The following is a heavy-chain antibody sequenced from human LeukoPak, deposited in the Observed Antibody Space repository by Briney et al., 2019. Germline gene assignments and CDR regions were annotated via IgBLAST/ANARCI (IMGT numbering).Heavy chain of an antibody. Sequence: GGSLRLSCAASGFTVSSNYMSWVRQAPGKGLEWVSVIYSGGSTHYADSVKGRFTISRDNSKNTLYLQINSLRAEDTAVYYCARVPDYGDWYFDLWGRGTLVTVSS. V-gene: IGHV3-66*01. D-gene: IGHD4-17*01. CDR3: ARVPDYGDWYFDL. J-gene: IGHJ2*01. CDR1: GFTVSSNY. CDR2: IYSGGST.